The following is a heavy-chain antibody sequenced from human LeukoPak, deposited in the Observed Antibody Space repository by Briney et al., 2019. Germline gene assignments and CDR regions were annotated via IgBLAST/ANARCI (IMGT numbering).Heavy chain of an antibody. V-gene: IGHV4-61*02. D-gene: IGHD6-19*01. CDR1: GGSISSGSYY. Sequence: PSETLSLTCTVSGGSISSGSYYWSWIRQPAGKGLEWIGRIYTSGSTNYNPPLKSGVTITVDTSKNQFSLKLSSVTAADTAVYYCASASIAVAGTRYYYYYMDVWGKGTTVTVSS. CDR2: IYTSGST. J-gene: IGHJ6*03. CDR3: ASASIAVAGTRYYYYYMDV.